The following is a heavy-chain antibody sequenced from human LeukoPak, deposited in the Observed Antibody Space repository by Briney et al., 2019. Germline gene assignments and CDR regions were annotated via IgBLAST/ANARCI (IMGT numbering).Heavy chain of an antibody. D-gene: IGHD3-10*01. CDR2: ISYDGSNK. Sequence: GGSLRLSCAAYGFTFSSYGMQWVRQAAGKGLEWVAVISYDGSNKYYADSVTGRFTISRDNSKNTLYLQMNSLRAEDTAVYYCAVRGFGDSDYWGQGTLVTVSS. CDR3: AVRGFGDSDY. J-gene: IGHJ4*02. V-gene: IGHV3-30*03. CDR1: GFTFSSYG.